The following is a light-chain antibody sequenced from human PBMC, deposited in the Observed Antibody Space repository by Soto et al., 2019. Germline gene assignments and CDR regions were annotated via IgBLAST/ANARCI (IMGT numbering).Light chain of an antibody. Sequence: QSALTQPPSASVSPGQSVTISCTGTSSDVGGYKYVSWYQQQPGKAPKLIIYEVTKRPSGVPDRFSGSKSGNTASLTVSGLQAEDEADYYCESYAGNKRVFVTGTKLTVL. CDR1: SSDVGGYKY. CDR3: ESYAGNKRV. J-gene: IGLJ1*01. V-gene: IGLV2-8*01. CDR2: EVT.